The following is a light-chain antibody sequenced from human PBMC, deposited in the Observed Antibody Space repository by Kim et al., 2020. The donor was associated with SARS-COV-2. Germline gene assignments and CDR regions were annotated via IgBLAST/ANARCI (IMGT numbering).Light chain of an antibody. CDR1: QRISTY. CDR2: AAS. CDR3: QQSFSTPRT. V-gene: IGKV1-39*01. J-gene: IGKJ1*01. Sequence: ASVGARVAITCRASQRISTYLNWYQQKPGKAPQHLIHAASSLQRGVPSRFSGSGSVTDFALTINNLQPEDFATYYCQQSFSTPRTFGQGTKVDIK.